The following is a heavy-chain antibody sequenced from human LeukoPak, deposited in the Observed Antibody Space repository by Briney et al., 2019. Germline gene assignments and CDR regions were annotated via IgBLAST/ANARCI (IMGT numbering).Heavy chain of an antibody. D-gene: IGHD3-3*01. CDR3: AKNPKRIDFWSGYWSGMDV. V-gene: IGHV3-23*01. CDR2: ISGSGGST. Sequence: GGSLRLSCAASGFTFSSYAMSWVRQAPGKGLEWVSAISGSGGSTYYADSVEGRFTISRDNSKNTLYLQMNSLRAEDTAVYYCAKNPKRIDFWSGYWSGMDVWGQGTTVTVSS. J-gene: IGHJ6*02. CDR1: GFTFSSYA.